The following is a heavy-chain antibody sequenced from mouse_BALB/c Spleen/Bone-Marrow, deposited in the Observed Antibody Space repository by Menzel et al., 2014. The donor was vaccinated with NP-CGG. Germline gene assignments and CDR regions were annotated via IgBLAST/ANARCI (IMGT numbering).Heavy chain of an antibody. CDR1: GYAFSAYW. J-gene: IGHJ2*01. CDR3: TRSTATFDY. CDR2: IHPGDGDT. V-gene: IGHV1-80*01. Sequence: VKVVESGAELVRPGSSVKISCKASGYAFSAYWMNWVKQRPGQGLEWIGQIHPGDGDTNYNGKFKGKATLTADKSSSTAYMQLSSPTSEDSAVYFCTRSTATFDYWGQGTTLTVSP. D-gene: IGHD1-2*01.